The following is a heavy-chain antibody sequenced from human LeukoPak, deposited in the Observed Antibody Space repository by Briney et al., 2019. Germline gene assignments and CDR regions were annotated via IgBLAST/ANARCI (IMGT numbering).Heavy chain of an antibody. J-gene: IGHJ4*02. Sequence: GGSLRLSCAASGFTFSCYWMSWVSQAPGKGLEWVANIKQDGSEKYYVDCVKGRFTISRDNAKNSLYLQMNTLRADDTAVYYCAKDHGSSDWYYFDYWGQGTLVTVSS. D-gene: IGHD6-13*01. CDR1: GFTFSCYW. CDR3: AKDHGSSDWYYFDY. V-gene: IGHV3-7*01. CDR2: IKQDGSEK.